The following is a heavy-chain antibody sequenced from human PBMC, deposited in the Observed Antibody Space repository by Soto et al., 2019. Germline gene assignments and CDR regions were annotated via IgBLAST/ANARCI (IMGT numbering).Heavy chain of an antibody. CDR3: ARHEGSAGITFDY. D-gene: IGHD1-20*01. CDR2: IYYSGST. V-gene: IGHV4-39*01. Sequence: QLQLQESGPGLVKPSETLSLTCTVSGGSISSSSYYWGWIRQPPGKGLEWIGSIYYSGSTYYNPSLKSRVTISVDTSKNQFSLKLSSVTAADTAVYYCARHEGSAGITFDYWGQGTLVTVSS. CDR1: GGSISSSSYY. J-gene: IGHJ4*02.